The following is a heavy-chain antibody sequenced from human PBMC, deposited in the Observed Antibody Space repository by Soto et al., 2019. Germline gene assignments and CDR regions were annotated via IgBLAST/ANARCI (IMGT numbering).Heavy chain of an antibody. CDR3: ARARVDIDFGLDV. J-gene: IGHJ6*02. CDR1: GGSISSGGYY. CDR2: IYYSGST. Sequence: SETLSLTCTVSGGSISSGGYYWSWIRQHPGKGLEWIGYIYYSGSTYYNPSLKSRVTISVDTSKNQFSLKLSSVTAADTAVYYCARARVDIDFGLDVGGQGTTVTVSS. D-gene: IGHD5-12*01. V-gene: IGHV4-31*03.